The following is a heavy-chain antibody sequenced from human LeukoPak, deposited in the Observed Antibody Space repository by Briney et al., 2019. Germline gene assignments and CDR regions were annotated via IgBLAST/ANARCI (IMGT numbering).Heavy chain of an antibody. Sequence: GGSLRLSCAAFGFTFSDYYMSWIRQAPGKGLEWVSYISRSGSSIYYEDSVKGRFTISRDNAKNSLYLQMNSLRAEDTAVYYCARGVSISSSWYNDIWGQGTMVTVSS. CDR1: GFTFSDYY. CDR2: ISRSGSSI. J-gene: IGHJ3*02. CDR3: ARGVSISSSWYNDI. D-gene: IGHD6-13*01. V-gene: IGHV3-11*01.